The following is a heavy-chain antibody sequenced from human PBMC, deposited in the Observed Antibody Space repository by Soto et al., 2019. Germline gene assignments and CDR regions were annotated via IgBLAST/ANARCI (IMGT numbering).Heavy chain of an antibody. CDR2: IYYSGST. CDR3: ARQEGGSYYREYFQQ. CDR1: GGSISSSTYY. Sequence: SETLSLTCTVSGGSISSSTYYWGWIRQPPGKGLEWIGSIYYSGSTYYNPSLKSRVTISVDTSKNQFSLKLSSVTAADTAVYYCARQEGGSYYREYFQQWGQGTLVTVSS. D-gene: IGHD1-26*01. V-gene: IGHV4-39*01. J-gene: IGHJ1*01.